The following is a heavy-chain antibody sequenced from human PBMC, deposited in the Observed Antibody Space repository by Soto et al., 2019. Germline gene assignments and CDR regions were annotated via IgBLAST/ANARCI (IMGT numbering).Heavy chain of an antibody. CDR2: IYPGDSDT. CDR1: GYSFSNNW. D-gene: IGHD5-12*01. J-gene: IGHJ6*02. CDR3: ARLSAYASDYHYGIDV. V-gene: IGHV5-51*01. Sequence: PGESLKISCKGSGYSFSNNWIGWVRQMPGKGLEWMGIIYPGDSDTRYTPSFQGQVTFSADRSISTAYLQWTSLKASDTAIYYCARLSAYASDYHYGIDVWRQGTTVTVSS.